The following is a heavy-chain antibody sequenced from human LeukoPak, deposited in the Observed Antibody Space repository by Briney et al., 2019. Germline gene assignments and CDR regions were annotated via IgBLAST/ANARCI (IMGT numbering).Heavy chain of an antibody. CDR1: GFTFSRHG. CDR3: VREREGSNSEH. J-gene: IGHJ1*01. V-gene: IGHV3-30*03. CDR2: ISNDGSRK. D-gene: IGHD1-26*01. Sequence: PGRSLRLSCAPSGFTFSRHGMHWVRQAPGKGLEWVAIISNDGSRKYYAHSVKGRFTISRDGSKNTLYLQLNSLRTEDTAIYYCVREREGSNSEHWGQGTLVTVSS.